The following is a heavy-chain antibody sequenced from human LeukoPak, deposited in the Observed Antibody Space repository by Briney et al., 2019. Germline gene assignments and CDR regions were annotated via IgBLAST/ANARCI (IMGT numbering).Heavy chain of an antibody. CDR2: IDTDGSTT. V-gene: IGHV3-74*01. CDR1: GFTFSSRW. Sequence: GGSLRLSCVASGFTFSSRWMHWVRQAPGKGLVWVSIIDTDGSTTRYADFVEGRFTISRDNARNTLYLEMNSLRVEDTAVYFCARDISRTMDVWGQGTTVTV. CDR3: ARDISRTMDV. J-gene: IGHJ6*02. D-gene: IGHD2/OR15-2a*01.